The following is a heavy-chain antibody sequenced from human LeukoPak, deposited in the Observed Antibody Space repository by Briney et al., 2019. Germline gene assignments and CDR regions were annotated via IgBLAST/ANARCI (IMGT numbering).Heavy chain of an antibody. CDR2: IYYSGST. D-gene: IGHD3-22*01. V-gene: IGHV4-59*01. CDR3: ARYDSSGWYFDY. J-gene: IGHJ4*02. Sequence: SETLSLTCTVSGGSINSYYWSWIRQPPGKGLEWIGYIYYSGSTNYNPSLKSRVTISVDTSKNQFSLKLSSVTAADTAVYYCARYDSSGWYFDYWGQGTLVTVSS. CDR1: GGSINSYY.